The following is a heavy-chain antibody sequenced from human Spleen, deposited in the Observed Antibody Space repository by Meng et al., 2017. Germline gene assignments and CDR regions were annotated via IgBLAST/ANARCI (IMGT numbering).Heavy chain of an antibody. Sequence: GSLRLSCAASGFTFNNYAMSWVRQAPGKGLEWVSGISGGGTSTYYADSVKGRFTISRDNSKSTLFLQMNSLRAEDTAIYYCAKNIVVVVSANYFDFWGQGRLVTVSS. CDR2: ISGGGTST. CDR1: GFTFNNYA. CDR3: AKNIVVVVSANYFDF. D-gene: IGHD2-15*01. V-gene: IGHV3-23*01. J-gene: IGHJ4*02.